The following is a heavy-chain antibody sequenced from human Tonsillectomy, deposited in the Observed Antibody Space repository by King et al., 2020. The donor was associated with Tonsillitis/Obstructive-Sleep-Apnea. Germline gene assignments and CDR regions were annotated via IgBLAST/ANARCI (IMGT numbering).Heavy chain of an antibody. Sequence: VQLQESGPGLVKPSQTLSLTCTVSGGSISSGGYYWSWIRQHPGKGLEWIGYIYYSGSTYYNPSLKSRGTIAVDTSKNQLSLKLSSVTAADTAVYYCARDGGYSIGWAAGYYYYYGMDVWGQGTTVTVSS. CDR2: IYYSGST. J-gene: IGHJ6*02. D-gene: IGHD6-19*01. CDR3: ARDGGYSIGWAAGYYYYYGMDV. CDR1: GGSISSGGYY. V-gene: IGHV4-31*03.